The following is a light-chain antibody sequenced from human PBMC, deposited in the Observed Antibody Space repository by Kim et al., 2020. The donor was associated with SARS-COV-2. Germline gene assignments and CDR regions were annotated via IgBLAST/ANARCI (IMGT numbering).Light chain of an antibody. CDR2: GDN. J-gene: IGLJ1*01. Sequence: SVLTQPHSVSGAPGQRVTISCTGSSGNIGAGYDVHWYQHLPRTAPKLLMYGDNNRPSGVPDRFSGSNSGTSASLSITGLQAEDEADYYCQCYDSSQSDYVFGTGTKVTVL. CDR1: SGNIGAGYD. V-gene: IGLV1-40*01. CDR3: QCYDSSQSDYV.